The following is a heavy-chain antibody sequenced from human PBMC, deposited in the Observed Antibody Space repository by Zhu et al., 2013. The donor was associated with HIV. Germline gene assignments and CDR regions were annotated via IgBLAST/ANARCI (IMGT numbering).Heavy chain of an antibody. CDR2: IYYSGST. J-gene: IGHJ5*02. CDR1: GGSISSSSYY. V-gene: IGHV4-39*07. Sequence: QVQLQESGPGLVKPSETLSLTCTVSGGSISSSSYYWGWIRQPPGKGLEWIGSIYYSGSTYYNPSLKSRVTISVDTSKNQFSLKLSSVTAADTAVYYCARAGRRITMVRGVIGWFDPWGQGTLVTVSS. CDR3: ARAGRRITMVRGVIGWFDP. D-gene: IGHD3-10*01.